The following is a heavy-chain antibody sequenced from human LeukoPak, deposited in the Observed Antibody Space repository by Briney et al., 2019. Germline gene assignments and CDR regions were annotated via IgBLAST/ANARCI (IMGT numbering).Heavy chain of an antibody. V-gene: IGHV3-53*01. J-gene: IGHJ4*02. CDR3: ARGSAGGYSYGTFDY. Sequence: PGGSLRLSCAASGFTVSSNYMSWVRQAPGKGLEWVSVIYSGGSTYYADSVKGRFTISRDNSKNTLYLQMNSLRAEDTAVYYCARGSAGGYSYGTFDYWGQGILVTVSS. D-gene: IGHD5-18*01. CDR1: GFTVSSNY. CDR2: IYSGGST.